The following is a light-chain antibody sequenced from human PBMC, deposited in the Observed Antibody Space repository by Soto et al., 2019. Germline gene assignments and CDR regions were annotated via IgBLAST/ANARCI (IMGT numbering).Light chain of an antibody. Sequence: DIQMTQSPSTLSASVGDRVTITCRASQSIGSLLAWYQQKPGKAPKLLIYKASSLESGVPSRFSGSGSGTEFTLTISSLQPDDFATYYCEQYNSYPTMYTFGQGTNLEI. V-gene: IGKV1-5*03. CDR2: KAS. CDR3: EQYNSYPTMYT. J-gene: IGKJ2*01. CDR1: QSIGSL.